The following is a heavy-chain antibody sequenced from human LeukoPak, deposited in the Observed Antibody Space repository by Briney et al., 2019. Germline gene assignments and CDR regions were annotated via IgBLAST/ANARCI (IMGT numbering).Heavy chain of an antibody. V-gene: IGHV4-39*07. CDR3: ARGDRRITMVRGVITIGFDY. J-gene: IGHJ4*02. D-gene: IGHD3-10*01. CDR2: IYYSGST. CDR1: GGSISSSSYY. Sequence: SETLSLTCTVSGGSISSSSYYWGWIRQPPGKGLEWIGNIYYSGSTNYNPSLKSRVTISVDTSKNQFSLKLSSVTAADTAVYYCARGDRRITMVRGVITIGFDYWGQGTLVTVSS.